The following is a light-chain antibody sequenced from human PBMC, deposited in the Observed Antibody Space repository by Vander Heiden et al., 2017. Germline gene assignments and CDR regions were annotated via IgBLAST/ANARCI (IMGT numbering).Light chain of an antibody. CDR2: GAS. V-gene: IGKV3-15*01. CDR1: QSVSSN. CDR3: QQYKNWPYT. J-gene: IGKJ2*01. Sequence: EIVMTQSPATLSVSPGERATLSCKAGQSVSSNLAWYQQKPGQAPRLLIYGASTRATGIPARFSGSGSGTEFTLTISSLQSEDFAVYYCQQYKNWPYTFSQGTKLEIK.